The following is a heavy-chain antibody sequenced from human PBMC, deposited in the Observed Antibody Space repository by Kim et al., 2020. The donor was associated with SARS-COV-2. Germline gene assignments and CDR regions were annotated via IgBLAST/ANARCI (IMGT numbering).Heavy chain of an antibody. CDR3: ARVETYYQYSGGHYWYFDL. J-gene: IGHJ2*01. Sequence: SETLSLTCTVSGGSISSDYWSWIRQPPGKGLEWIGYVYYTGSTNYNPSLKSRVTISVDTSKNQFSLKLNSVTAADTAVYYCARVETYYQYSGGHYWYFDLWGRGTLVTVSS. CDR2: VYYTGST. D-gene: IGHD3-10*01. V-gene: IGHV4-59*01. CDR1: GGSISSDY.